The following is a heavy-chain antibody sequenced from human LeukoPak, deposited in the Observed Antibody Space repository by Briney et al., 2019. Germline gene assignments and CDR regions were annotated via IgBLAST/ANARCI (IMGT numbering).Heavy chain of an antibody. CDR1: GFTFSSYA. D-gene: IGHD3-22*01. J-gene: IGHJ4*02. V-gene: IGHV3-64D*06. Sequence: PGGSLRLSCSASGFTFSSYAVHWVRQAPGKGLEYVSAISSNGGSTYYADSVKGRFTISRDNSKNTLYLQMSSLRAEDTAVYYCVKRRSYSSGYYLDYWGQGTLVTVSS. CDR2: ISSNGGST. CDR3: VKRRSYSSGYYLDY.